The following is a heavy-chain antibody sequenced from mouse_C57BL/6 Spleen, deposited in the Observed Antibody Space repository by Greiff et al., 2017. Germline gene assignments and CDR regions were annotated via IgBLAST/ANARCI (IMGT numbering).Heavy chain of an antibody. CDR3: TRDPSNYGSKGDFDV. CDR1: GFTFSSYA. D-gene: IGHD1-1*01. J-gene: IGHJ1*03. Sequence: EVKLVESGEGLVKPGGSLKLSCAASGFTFSSYAMSWVRQTPEKRLEWVAYISSGGGYTYYADTVKGRFTIARDNARNTLYLQMSSLKSEDAAMYYCTRDPSNYGSKGDFDVWGTGTTVTVSS. V-gene: IGHV5-9-1*02. CDR2: ISSGGGYT.